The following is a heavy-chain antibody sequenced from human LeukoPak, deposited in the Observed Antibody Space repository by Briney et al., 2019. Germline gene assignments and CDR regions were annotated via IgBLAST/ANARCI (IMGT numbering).Heavy chain of an antibody. CDR2: ISTGSNIM. Sequence: PGGSLRLSCAASGFTFSSYSMNWVRQAPGKGLEWLSYISTGSNIMYYADSVKGRFTISRDNAKNSLCLQMNSLRAEDTAVYYCARGEVGTTAYWGQGTLVTVSS. V-gene: IGHV3-48*01. J-gene: IGHJ4*02. D-gene: IGHD1-26*01. CDR3: ARGEVGTTAY. CDR1: GFTFSSYS.